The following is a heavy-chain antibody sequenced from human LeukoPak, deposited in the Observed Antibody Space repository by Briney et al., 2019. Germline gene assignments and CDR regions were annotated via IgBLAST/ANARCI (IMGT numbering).Heavy chain of an antibody. D-gene: IGHD3-16*01. V-gene: IGHV3-74*01. CDR2: IDSGGSNT. CDR1: GFTFSTYW. CDR3: ARGYRYGPFDY. Sequence: GGSLRLSCVVSGFTFSTYWMHWVRQGPGKGLVWVSRIDSGGSNTLYADSVRGRFTISRDNAKNTLYLQMNSLRAEDTAVYYCARGYRYGPFDYWGQGTLVTVSS. J-gene: IGHJ4*02.